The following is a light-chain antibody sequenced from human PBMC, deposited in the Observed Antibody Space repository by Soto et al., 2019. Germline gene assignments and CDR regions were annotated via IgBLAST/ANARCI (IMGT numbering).Light chain of an antibody. V-gene: IGKV1-39*01. CDR2: TTP. CDR1: QSIRNY. Sequence: DIQMTQSPSSLSAYVGDRVTITCRASQSIRNYFNWYQQKPGKAPNVLIYTTPSLQSGAPSRLSASGSGTDFTLSVVSLQPEDFATYYCQQTYSTPPGAFGQGTKV. CDR3: QQTYSTPPGA. J-gene: IGKJ1*01.